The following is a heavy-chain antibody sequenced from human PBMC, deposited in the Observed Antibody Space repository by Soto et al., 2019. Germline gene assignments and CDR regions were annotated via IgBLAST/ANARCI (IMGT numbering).Heavy chain of an antibody. CDR1: GGSINNDY. Sequence: SETLSLTCIVSGGSINNDYWSWIRQPPGKGLEWIGYISYSGSTNYNPSVKSRVTISVDTSKNQFSLKLRSVTAADTAVYFCARGVAGLYDAFDIWGQGTMVTVSS. V-gene: IGHV4-59*01. CDR3: ARGVAGLYDAFDI. J-gene: IGHJ3*02. D-gene: IGHD6-19*01. CDR2: ISYSGST.